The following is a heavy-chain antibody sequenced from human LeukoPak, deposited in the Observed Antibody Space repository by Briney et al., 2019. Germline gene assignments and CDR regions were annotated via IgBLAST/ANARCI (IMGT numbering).Heavy chain of an antibody. Sequence: QSGGSLRLSCAASGFTFSTYEMNWVRQAPGKGLEWVSYISSSGSTIYYADSVEGRFTISRDNAKNSLYLQMNSLRAEDTAVYYCARAATNYYYYMDVWGKGTTVTVSS. CDR3: ARAATNYYYYMDV. V-gene: IGHV3-48*03. CDR1: GFTFSTYE. D-gene: IGHD2-15*01. CDR2: ISSSGSTI. J-gene: IGHJ6*03.